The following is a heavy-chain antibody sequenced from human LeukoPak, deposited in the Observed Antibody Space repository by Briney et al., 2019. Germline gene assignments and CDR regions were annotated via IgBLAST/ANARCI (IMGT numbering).Heavy chain of an antibody. V-gene: IGHV3-74*01. CDR2: INSDGRST. CDR3: ARPAKPYYYDTSGYYLDY. CDR1: GFTFSSYW. Sequence: GGSLRLSRAASGFTFSSYWMHWVRQAPGKGLVWVSRINSDGRSTSYAGSVKGRFTISRDNAKNTLYLQMNSLRAKDTAVYYCARPAKPYYYDTSGYYLDYWGQGTLVTVSS. J-gene: IGHJ4*02. D-gene: IGHD3-22*01.